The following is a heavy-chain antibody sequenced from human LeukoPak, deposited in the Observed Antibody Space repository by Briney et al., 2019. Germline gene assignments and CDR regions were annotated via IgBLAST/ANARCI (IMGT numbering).Heavy chain of an antibody. V-gene: IGHV3-11*01. CDR2: IDNSGGTM. Sequence: GGSLRLSCAASGFTFTDHYMSWIRQAPGKGLEWISYIDNSGGTMYYADSVKGRFTVSRDNAKNLLYLQTNSLRAEDTAVYYCARGAGPLFDPWGQGTLVTVSS. CDR3: ARGAGPLFDP. J-gene: IGHJ5*02. CDR1: GFTFTDHY.